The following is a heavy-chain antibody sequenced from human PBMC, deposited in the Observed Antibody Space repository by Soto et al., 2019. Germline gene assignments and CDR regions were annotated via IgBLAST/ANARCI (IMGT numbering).Heavy chain of an antibody. CDR1: GFTFSSYA. D-gene: IGHD2-15*01. CDR3: AKDEGYCSGGSCYYYYGMDV. J-gene: IGHJ6*02. CDR2: ISGSGGST. V-gene: IGHV3-23*01. Sequence: GGSLRLSCAASGFTFSSYAMSWVRQATGKGLEWVSAISGSGGSTYYADSVKGRFTISRDNSKNTLYLQMNSLRVEDTAVYYCAKDEGYCSGGSCYYYYGMDVWGQGTTVTVSS.